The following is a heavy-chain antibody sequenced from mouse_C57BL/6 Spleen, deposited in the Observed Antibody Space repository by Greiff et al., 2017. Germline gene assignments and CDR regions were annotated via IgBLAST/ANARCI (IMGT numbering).Heavy chain of an antibody. Sequence: QVQLQQPGAELVKPGASVKLSCKASGYTFTSYWMHWVKQRPGQGLEWIGMIHPNSGSTNYNEKFKSKATLTVDKSSSTAYMQLSSLTSEDSAVYYCAVYDYDASYYFDYWGQGTTLTVSS. D-gene: IGHD2-4*01. CDR2: IHPNSGST. V-gene: IGHV1-64*01. CDR3: AVYDYDASYYFDY. J-gene: IGHJ2*01. CDR1: GYTFTSYW.